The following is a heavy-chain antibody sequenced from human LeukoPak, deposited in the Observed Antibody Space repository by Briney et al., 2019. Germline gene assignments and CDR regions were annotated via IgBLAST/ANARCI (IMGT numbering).Heavy chain of an antibody. CDR1: GFTFSTYW. CDR3: AKGGHVDY. CDR2: INEDGGEV. Sequence: PGGSLRLSCAASGFTFSTYWMTWVRQAPGKGLEWVANINEDGGEVYYVDSVKGRFTISRDNAKNSLYLQMSSLRVEDTAVYYCAKGGHVDYCGQGTLVTVSS. J-gene: IGHJ4*02. V-gene: IGHV3-7*01.